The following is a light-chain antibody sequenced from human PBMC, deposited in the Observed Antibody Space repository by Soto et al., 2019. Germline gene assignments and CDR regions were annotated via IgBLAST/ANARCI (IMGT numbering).Light chain of an antibody. CDR2: DAS. CDR1: QGISSA. CDR3: QQFNSYPPLT. V-gene: IGKV1-13*02. Sequence: AIQLTQSPSSLSASVGDRVTITCRASQGISSALAWYQQKPGKAPKLLIYDASSLEIGVPSSFSGSGSGTDFTLTISSLQPEDFATYYCQQFNSYPPLTFGGGTKVEIK. J-gene: IGKJ4*01.